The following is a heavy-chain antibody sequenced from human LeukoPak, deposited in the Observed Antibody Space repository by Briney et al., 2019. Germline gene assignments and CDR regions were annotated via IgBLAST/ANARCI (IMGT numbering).Heavy chain of an antibody. CDR2: ISAYNGNT. CDR1: GYTFTNYD. CDR3: ARADSYTAGGLFDY. D-gene: IGHD3-22*01. V-gene: IGHV1-18*01. Sequence: GASVKVSCKASGYTFTNYDINWVRQAPGQGLEWMGWISAYNGNTNYAQKLQGRVTMTTDTSTSTAYMELRSLRSDDTAVYYCARADSYTAGGLFDYWGQGTLVTVSS. J-gene: IGHJ4*02.